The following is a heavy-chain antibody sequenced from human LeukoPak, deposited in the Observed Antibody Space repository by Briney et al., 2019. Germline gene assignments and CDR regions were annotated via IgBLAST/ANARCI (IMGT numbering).Heavy chain of an antibody. V-gene: IGHV4-59*08. J-gene: IGHJ4*02. CDR3: ARNRGDPSYFDY. CDR2: IYYSGTT. CDR1: GGSISTFY. Sequence: PSETLSLTCTVSGGSISTFYWSWIRQRPGKGLEWIGYIYYSGTTNYNPSLKSRVTISVDMSKSQFSLTLSSVTAADTAVYYCARNRGDPSYFDYWGQGTLVTVSS. D-gene: IGHD4-17*01.